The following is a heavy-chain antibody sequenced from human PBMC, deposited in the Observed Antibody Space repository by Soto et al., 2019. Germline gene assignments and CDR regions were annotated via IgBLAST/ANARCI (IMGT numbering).Heavy chain of an antibody. CDR1: GFSLSTSGMC. V-gene: IGHV2-70*01. CDR3: ARGYNWNDVIYYGMDV. J-gene: IGHJ6*02. D-gene: IGHD1-1*01. CDR2: IDWDDDK. Sequence: SGPTLVNPTQTLTLTCTFSGFSLSTSGMCVSWIRQPPGKALEWLALIDWDDDKYYSTSLKTRLTISKDTSKNQVVLTMTNMDPVDTATFYCARGYNWNDVIYYGMDVWGQGTTVTVSS.